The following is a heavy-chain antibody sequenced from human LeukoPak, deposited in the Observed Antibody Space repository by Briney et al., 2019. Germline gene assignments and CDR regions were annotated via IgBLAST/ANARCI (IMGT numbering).Heavy chain of an antibody. CDR2: INHSGST. D-gene: IGHD3-10*01. V-gene: IGHV4-34*01. J-gene: IGHJ6*02. CDR3: ARGKVRGVISGSYYYGMDV. CDR1: GGSFSGYY. Sequence: SETLSLTCAVYGGSFSGYYWGWIRQPPGKGLEWIGEINHSGSTNYNPSLKSRVTISVDTSKNQFSLKLSSVTAADTAVYYCARGKVRGVISGSYYYGMDVWGQGTTVTVSS.